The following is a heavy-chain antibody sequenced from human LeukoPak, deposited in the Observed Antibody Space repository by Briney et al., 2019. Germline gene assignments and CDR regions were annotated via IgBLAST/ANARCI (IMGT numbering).Heavy chain of an antibody. CDR3: AREKGSLVVVPAATFDP. D-gene: IGHD2-2*01. J-gene: IGHJ5*02. CDR2: INPNSGGT. V-gene: IGHV1-2*02. CDR1: GYTFTGYY. Sequence: ASVKVSCKASGYTFTGYYMHWVRQAPGQGLEWMGWINPNSGGTNYAQKFQGRVTMTRDTSISTAYMELSRLRSDDTAVYYCAREKGSLVVVPAATFDPWGQGTLVTVSS.